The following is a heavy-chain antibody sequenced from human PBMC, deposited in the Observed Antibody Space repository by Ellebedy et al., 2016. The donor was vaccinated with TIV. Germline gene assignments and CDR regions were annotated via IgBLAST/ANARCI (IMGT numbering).Heavy chain of an antibody. V-gene: IGHV4-31*11. D-gene: IGHD3-22*01. CDR2: VSYSGST. CDR3: ATRPYRSGQPFFGVFDY. CDR1: RGSVSTTKYY. J-gene: IGHJ4*02. Sequence: MPSETLFLTCGVSRGSVSTTKYYWAWIRQPPVKGLEWIGYVSYSGSTHYNPSLKSRVTMSLDTSKNQFSLNLNSVTAADTAVYYCATRPYRSGQPFFGVFDYWGQGTLVTVSS.